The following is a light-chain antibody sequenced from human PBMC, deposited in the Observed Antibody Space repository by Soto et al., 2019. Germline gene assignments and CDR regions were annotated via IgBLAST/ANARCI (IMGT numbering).Light chain of an antibody. CDR3: QQYGSSLIT. V-gene: IGKV3-20*01. CDR2: GAS. CDR1: QSVSSSY. J-gene: IGKJ5*01. Sequence: IVLTQSPAILSVSPGERATLSCRASQSVSSSYLAWYQQKPGQAPRLLIYGASSRATGIPDRFSGSGSGTDFTLTISRLEPEDFVVYYCQQYGSSLITFGQGTRLEIK.